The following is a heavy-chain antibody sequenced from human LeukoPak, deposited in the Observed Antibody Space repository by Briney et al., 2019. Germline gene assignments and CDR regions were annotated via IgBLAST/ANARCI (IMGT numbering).Heavy chain of an antibody. Sequence: ASVKVSCKASGYTFTGYYMHWVRQAPGQGLESMGWINANSGDTKYAQKFQGRVTMTRDTSISTAYMELSRLRSDDTAMYYCAREISGYSDYWGQGTLVTVSS. V-gene: IGHV1-2*02. D-gene: IGHD3-22*01. CDR2: INANSGDT. J-gene: IGHJ4*02. CDR3: AREISGYSDY. CDR1: GYTFTGYY.